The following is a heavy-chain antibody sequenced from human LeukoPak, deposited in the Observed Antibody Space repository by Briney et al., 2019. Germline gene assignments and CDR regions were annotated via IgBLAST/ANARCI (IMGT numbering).Heavy chain of an antibody. J-gene: IGHJ6*02. CDR1: GYTFTGYY. Sequence: HRASVKVSCKASGYTFTGYYIHWVRQAPGQGLEWMGWINPNSGGTNFAQKFQGWVTMTRDTSISTAYMELSRLRSDDTAVYYCARDLADYTLVGATTRYYYYGMDVWGQGTTVTVSS. CDR3: ARDLADYTLVGATTRYYYYGMDV. V-gene: IGHV1-2*04. CDR2: INPNSGGT. D-gene: IGHD1-26*01.